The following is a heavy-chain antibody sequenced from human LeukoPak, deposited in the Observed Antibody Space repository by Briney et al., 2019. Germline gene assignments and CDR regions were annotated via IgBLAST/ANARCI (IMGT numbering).Heavy chain of an antibody. CDR2: IYYSGST. V-gene: IGHV4-59*01. CDR1: GGSISSYY. J-gene: IGHJ4*02. D-gene: IGHD5-18*01. Sequence: SETLSLTCTVSGGSISSYYWSWIRQPPGKGLEWIGYIYYSGSTNYNPSLKSRVTISVDTSKNQFSLKLSSVTAADTDVYYCAAQPGYSYGSPFDYWGQGTLVTVSS. CDR3: AAQPGYSYGSPFDY.